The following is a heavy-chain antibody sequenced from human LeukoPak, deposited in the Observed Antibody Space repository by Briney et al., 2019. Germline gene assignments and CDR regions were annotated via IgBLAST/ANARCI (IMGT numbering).Heavy chain of an antibody. CDR3: ARGERGYIYCPLDY. J-gene: IGHJ4*02. CDR2: IFYAGST. D-gene: IGHD5-18*01. Sequence: SETLSLTCTVSGGSIRSYSWSWIRQPPGKGLEWIGYIFYAGSTTYNPSLKSRVTVSIDTSKNQFSLKLNSVTAADTAVYYCARGERGYIYCPLDYWGQGILVTVSS. CDR1: GGSIRSYS. V-gene: IGHV4-59*08.